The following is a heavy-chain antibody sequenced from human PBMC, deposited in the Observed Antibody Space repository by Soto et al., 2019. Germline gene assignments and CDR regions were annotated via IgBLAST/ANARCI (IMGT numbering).Heavy chain of an antibody. CDR3: ALKVVTYYDN. V-gene: IGHV1-46*01. CDR2: INPAGGTT. Sequence: QVQLVQSGAEVKKPGASVRISCRASGYSFTSTYVHWVRQAPGQGPEWMGIINPAGGTTYYAQKFHGRLTITSDTPTDTVFMDLNDLTSEDTAVYFCALKVVTYYDNWGQGTLLTVSS. D-gene: IGHD2-21*02. J-gene: IGHJ4*02. CDR1: GYSFTSTY.